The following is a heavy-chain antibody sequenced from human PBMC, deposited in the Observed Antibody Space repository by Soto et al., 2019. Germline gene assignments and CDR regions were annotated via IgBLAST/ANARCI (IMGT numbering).Heavy chain of an antibody. CDR2: MNPDSGNT. D-gene: IGHD3-10*01. V-gene: IGHV1-8*01. CDR1: GYTFTSYD. CDR3: ARSVGGSNVNFDY. Sequence: QVQLVQSGAEVRTPGASVEDSCKASGYTFTSYDINWVRQATGQGPEWMGWMNPDSGNTGYVQKFQGRVTMTRNTAISTAYMELSSLRSEDTAVYYCARSVGGSNVNFDYWGQGTLVTVSS. J-gene: IGHJ4*02.